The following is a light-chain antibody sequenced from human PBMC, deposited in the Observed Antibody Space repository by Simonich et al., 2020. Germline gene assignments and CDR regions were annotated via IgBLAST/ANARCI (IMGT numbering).Light chain of an antibody. V-gene: IGKV3-15*01. CDR1: QSVSSN. Sequence: EIVMTQTPDTLSVSPGERATLPCGASQSVSSNLAWYQQKPGQAPRILIYGSSTRATGTPARFSGSGSGTEFTLTISSLQSEDFAVYYCQQYNNWPRTFGQGTKVEIK. J-gene: IGKJ1*01. CDR3: QQYNNWPRT. CDR2: GSS.